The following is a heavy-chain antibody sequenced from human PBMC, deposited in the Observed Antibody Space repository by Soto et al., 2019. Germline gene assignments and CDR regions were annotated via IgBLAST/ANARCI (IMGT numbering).Heavy chain of an antibody. Sequence: GGSLRLSCAASGFTFSSYAMSWVRQAPGKGLEWVSAISGSGVSTYYADSVKGRFTISRDNSKNTLYLQMNSLRAEDTAVYYCAKDPSIAAAGTAGWPNWFDPWGQGTLVTV. CDR1: GFTFSSYA. CDR3: AKDPSIAAAGTAGWPNWFDP. CDR2: ISGSGVST. D-gene: IGHD6-13*01. J-gene: IGHJ5*02. V-gene: IGHV3-23*01.